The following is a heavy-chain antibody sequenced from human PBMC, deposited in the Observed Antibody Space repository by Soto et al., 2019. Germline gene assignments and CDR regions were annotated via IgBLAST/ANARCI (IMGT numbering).Heavy chain of an antibody. D-gene: IGHD6-13*01. CDR1: GFTFSSYG. V-gene: IGHV3-33*01. J-gene: IGHJ3*02. CDR2: IWYDGSNK. CDR3: ARVGQQLPNKGQGYAFDI. Sequence: QVQLVESGGGVVQPGRSLRLSCAASGFTFSSYGMHWVRQAPGKGLEWVAVIWYDGSNKYYADSVKGRFTISRDNSKNTLYLQMNSLRAEDTAVYYCARVGQQLPNKGQGYAFDIWGQGTMVTVSS.